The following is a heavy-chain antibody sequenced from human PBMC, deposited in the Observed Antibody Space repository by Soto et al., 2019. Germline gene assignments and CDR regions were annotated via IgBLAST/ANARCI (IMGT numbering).Heavy chain of an antibody. V-gene: IGHV1-3*01. CDR1: GDTFNSYA. CDR3: ARDPPFFDY. Sequence: ASVKVSCKASGDTFNSYAVNWVRQAPGQGLEWMGWINAGNGNTKYSQKFQGRVTITRDTSASTAYMELSSLRSEDTAVYYCARDPPFFDYWGQGTLVTVSS. CDR2: INAGNGNT. J-gene: IGHJ4*02.